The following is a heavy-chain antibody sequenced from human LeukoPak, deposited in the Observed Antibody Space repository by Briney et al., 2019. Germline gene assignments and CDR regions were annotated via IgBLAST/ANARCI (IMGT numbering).Heavy chain of an antibody. CDR2: IHNGGST. D-gene: IGHD3-3*02. CDR1: GFIVSTNY. V-gene: IGHV3-53*01. J-gene: IGHJ4*02. CDR3: ASLARDY. Sequence: GGSLRLSCAASGFIVSTNYMTWVRQAPGKGPEWVSVIHNGGSTYYADSVKGRFTLSIDNSKNMLYLQMNSLRVEDTAVYYCASLARDYWGPGTLVTVSS.